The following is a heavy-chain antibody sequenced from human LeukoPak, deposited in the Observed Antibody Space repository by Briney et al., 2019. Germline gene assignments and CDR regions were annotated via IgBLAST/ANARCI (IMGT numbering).Heavy chain of an antibody. V-gene: IGHV3-66*01. CDR1: GFTVSDNH. CDR3: ARRILLSGFDI. Sequence: GGSLRLSCVASGFTVSDNHMSWVRQAPGKGLEWASVIWPGETTQYADSVKGRFTISRDASKNTLYLQMNSLRDEDTALYFCARRILLSGFDIWGQGTMVTVSA. D-gene: IGHD3-10*01. CDR2: IWPGETT. J-gene: IGHJ3*02.